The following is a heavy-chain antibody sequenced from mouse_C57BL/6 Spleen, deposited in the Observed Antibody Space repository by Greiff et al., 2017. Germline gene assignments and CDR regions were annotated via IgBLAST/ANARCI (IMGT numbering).Heavy chain of an antibody. D-gene: IGHD1-1*01. CDR1: GFTFTDYY. CDR3: ASDLRSAMDY. J-gene: IGHJ4*01. Sequence: EVKLMESGGGLVQPGGSLSLSCAASGFTFTDYYMSWVRQPPGKALEWLGFIRNKANGYTTEYSSSVKGRFTISRDNSQSILYLQMNALRAEDRAAYYCASDLRSAMDYWGQGTSVTVSS. CDR2: IRNKANGYTT. V-gene: IGHV7-3*01.